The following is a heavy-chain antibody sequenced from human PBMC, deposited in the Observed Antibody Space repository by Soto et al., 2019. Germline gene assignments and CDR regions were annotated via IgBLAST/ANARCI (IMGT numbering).Heavy chain of an antibody. D-gene: IGHD1-26*01. CDR1: GFTFSSYG. CDR3: AKDASPPWELLSDAFDI. Sequence: QVQLVESGGGVVQPGRSLRLSCAASGFTFSSYGMHWVRQAPGKGLEWVAVISYDGSNKYYADSVKGRFTISRDNSKNTLYLQMNSLRAEDTAVYYCAKDASPPWELLSDAFDIWGQGTMVTVSS. J-gene: IGHJ3*02. CDR2: ISYDGSNK. V-gene: IGHV3-30*18.